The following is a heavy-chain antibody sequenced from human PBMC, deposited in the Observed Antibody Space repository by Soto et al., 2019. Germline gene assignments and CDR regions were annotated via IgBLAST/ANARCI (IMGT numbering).Heavy chain of an antibody. Sequence: SETLSLTCTVSGGSIISDDYYWSWIRQRPGKGLEWIGYIYHSGATYYNPSLKSRITISVDTSKNQFSLKLSSVTAADTAVYYCARDRDFGVVSMDVWGIGTTVTVSS. CDR2: IYHSGAT. D-gene: IGHD3-3*01. CDR1: GGSIISDDYY. V-gene: IGHV4-31*03. J-gene: IGHJ6*03. CDR3: ARDRDFGVVSMDV.